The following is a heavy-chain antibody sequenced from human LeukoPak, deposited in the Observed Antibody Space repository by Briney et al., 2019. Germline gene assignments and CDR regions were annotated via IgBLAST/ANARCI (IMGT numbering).Heavy chain of an antibody. D-gene: IGHD6-19*01. Sequence: GGSLRLSCAGSGFAFGTYAMSWVRQAPGKGLEWVSAISATGGSAYNADSVKGRFTISRDNSKNTLYLEMSSLRAEDTAVYYCAKYSSGWYVYYYMDVWGKGTTVTVSS. CDR3: AKYSSGWYVYYYMDV. CDR2: ISATGGSA. J-gene: IGHJ6*03. CDR1: GFAFGTYA. V-gene: IGHV3-23*01.